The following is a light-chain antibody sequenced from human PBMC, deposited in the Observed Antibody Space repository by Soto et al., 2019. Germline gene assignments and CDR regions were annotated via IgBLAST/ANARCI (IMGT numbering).Light chain of an antibody. J-gene: IGLJ2*01. V-gene: IGLV2-14*01. CDR2: DVN. Sequence: QSALTQPASVSGSPGQSITISCTGTSSDVGAYNYVSWYQQHPGKAPKLMIYDVNIRPSGVSNRFSGSKSGNTASLTISGLHAEYEADYYCTSWTTSTTMKFGGGTKLTVL. CDR3: TSWTTSTTMK. CDR1: SSDVGAYNY.